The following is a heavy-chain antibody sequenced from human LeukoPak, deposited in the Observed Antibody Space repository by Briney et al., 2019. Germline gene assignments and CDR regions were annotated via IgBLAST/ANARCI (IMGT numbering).Heavy chain of an antibody. CDR3: AKDRRPVYYDFWSGYGY. Sequence: GRSLRRSCAASGFTFSSYGMHWVRQAPGKGLEWVAVISYDGSNKYYADSVKGRFTISRDNSKNTLYLQMNSLRAEDTAVYYCAKDRRPVYYDFWSGYGYWGQGTLVTVSS. CDR1: GFTFSSYG. V-gene: IGHV3-30*18. CDR2: ISYDGSNK. D-gene: IGHD3-3*01. J-gene: IGHJ4*02.